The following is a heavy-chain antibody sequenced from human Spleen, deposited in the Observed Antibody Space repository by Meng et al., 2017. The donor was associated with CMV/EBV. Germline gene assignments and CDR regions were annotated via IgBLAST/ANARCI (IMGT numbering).Heavy chain of an antibody. CDR2: INWNGGST. CDR3: ARGVEYYESSGYGCDY. D-gene: IGHD3-22*01. J-gene: IGHJ4*02. Sequence: GESLKISCAASGFTFDDYDMNWVRQVPGKGLEWVSGINWNGGSTDYADSVKGRFTISRDHAKNSLYLQMSSLRAEDTAFYYCARGVEYYESSGYGCDYWGQGTLVTVSS. CDR1: GFTFDDYD. V-gene: IGHV3-20*04.